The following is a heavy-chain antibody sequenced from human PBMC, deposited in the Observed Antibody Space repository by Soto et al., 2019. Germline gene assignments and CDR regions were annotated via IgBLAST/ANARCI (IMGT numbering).Heavy chain of an antibody. CDR1: GDTFSSNSVA. D-gene: IGHD2-15*01. V-gene: IGHV6-1*01. J-gene: IGHJ6*02. CDR2: TYYRSRWYS. CDR3: ARSEEDSDYYYYGMDV. Sequence: SQTLSLTCVGSGDTFSSNSVAWNWVRQSPSRGLEWLGRTYYRSRWYSDYAVSVRSRIDINADTSKNQVSLQLNSVTPEDTAVYYCARSEEDSDYYYYGMDVWGQGTTVTVSS.